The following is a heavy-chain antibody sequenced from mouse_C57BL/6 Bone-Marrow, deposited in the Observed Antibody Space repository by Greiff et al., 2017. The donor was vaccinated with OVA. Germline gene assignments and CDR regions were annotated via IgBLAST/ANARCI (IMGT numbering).Heavy chain of an antibody. D-gene: IGHD1-1*01. Sequence: ESGPGLVKPSQSLSLTCSVTGYSITSGYYWNWIRQFPGNKLEWMGYISYDGSNNYNPSLKNRISITRDTSKNQFFLKLTSVTTEDTATYYCARDLYYGSTLDYWGQGTTLTVSS. CDR1: GYSITSGYY. CDR2: ISYDGSN. V-gene: IGHV3-6*01. J-gene: IGHJ2*01. CDR3: ARDLYYGSTLDY.